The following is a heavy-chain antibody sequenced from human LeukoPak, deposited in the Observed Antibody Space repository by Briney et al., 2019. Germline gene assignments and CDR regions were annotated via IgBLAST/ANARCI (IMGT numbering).Heavy chain of an antibody. CDR3: ARDGPLSITGTTGFLDD. CDR1: GFTFSSYS. D-gene: IGHD1-7*01. Sequence: GGSLRLSCAASGFTFSSYSMNWVRQAPGKGLEWVSSISSSSSYIYYADSVKGRFTISRDNAKNSLYLQMNSLRAEDTAVYYCARDGPLSITGTTGFLDDWGQGTLVTASS. V-gene: IGHV3-21*01. CDR2: ISSSSSYI. J-gene: IGHJ4*02.